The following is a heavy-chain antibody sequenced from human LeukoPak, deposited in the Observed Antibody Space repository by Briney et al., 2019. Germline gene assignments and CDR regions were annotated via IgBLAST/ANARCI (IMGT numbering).Heavy chain of an antibody. J-gene: IGHJ6*02. Sequence: SVKVSCKASGGTFSSYAISWVRQAPGQGLEWMGGIIPIFGTANYAQKFQGRVTITADESTSTAYMELSSLRSEDTAVYYCARDCGEYSSSPDYYYCGMDVWGQGTTVTVSS. V-gene: IGHV1-69*01. CDR2: IIPIFGTA. CDR3: ARDCGEYSSSPDYYYCGMDV. D-gene: IGHD6-6*01. CDR1: GGTFSSYA.